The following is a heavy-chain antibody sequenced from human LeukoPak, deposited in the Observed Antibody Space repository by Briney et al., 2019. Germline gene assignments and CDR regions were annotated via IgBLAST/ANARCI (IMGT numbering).Heavy chain of an antibody. Sequence: GGSLRLSCAASGFTFSDHYMDWVRQAPGKGLGWVGRGRNKANSYTPEYAASVKGRFTISRDDSKNSLYLQMNSLKIEDTAVYYCTRGGVAGNYYYPMDVWGQGTTVTVSS. V-gene: IGHV3-72*01. D-gene: IGHD2-15*01. J-gene: IGHJ6*02. CDR2: GRNKANSYTP. CDR3: TRGGVAGNYYYPMDV. CDR1: GFTFSDHY.